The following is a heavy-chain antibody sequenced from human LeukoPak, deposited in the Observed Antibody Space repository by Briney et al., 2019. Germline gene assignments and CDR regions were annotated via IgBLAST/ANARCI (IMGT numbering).Heavy chain of an antibody. CDR3: ARVRTYSYDSSGYYYDY. D-gene: IGHD3-22*01. V-gene: IGHV4-31*03. CDR2: IYYSGST. J-gene: IGHJ4*02. Sequence: SETLSLTCTVSGGSISSGGYYWSWIRQHPGKGLEWIGYIYYSGSTYYNPSLKSRVTISVDTSKNQFSLKLSSVTAVDTAVYYCARVRTYSYDSSGYYYDYWGQGTLVTVSS. CDR1: GGSISSGGYY.